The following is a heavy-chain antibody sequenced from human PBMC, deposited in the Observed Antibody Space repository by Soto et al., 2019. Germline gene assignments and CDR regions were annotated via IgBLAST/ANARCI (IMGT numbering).Heavy chain of an antibody. D-gene: IGHD6-19*01. J-gene: IGHJ6*02. V-gene: IGHV1-46*01. Sequence: ASVKVSCKASGYTFTSYYMHWVRQAPGQGLEWMGIINPSGGSTSYAQKFQGRVTMTRDTSTSTVYMELSSLRSEDTAVYYCARDRPRIAVAGKAGGMAVWGQGTTVTVSS. CDR1: GYTFTSYY. CDR2: INPSGGST. CDR3: ARDRPRIAVAGKAGGMAV.